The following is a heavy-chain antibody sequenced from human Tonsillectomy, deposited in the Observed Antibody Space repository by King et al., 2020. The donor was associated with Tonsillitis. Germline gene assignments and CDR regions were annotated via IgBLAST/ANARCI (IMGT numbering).Heavy chain of an antibody. Sequence: VQLVESGGGVVQPGGSLRLSYAASGFTFSSYGMHWVRQAPGKGLEWVAFIRYDGSNKYYADSVKGRFTISRDNSKNTLYLQMNSLRAEDTAVYYCAKPSPSSGWYGFGVGDYWGQGTLVTVSS. CDR1: GFTFSSYG. D-gene: IGHD6-19*01. V-gene: IGHV3-30*02. CDR3: AKPSPSSGWYGFGVGDY. CDR2: IRYDGSNK. J-gene: IGHJ4*02.